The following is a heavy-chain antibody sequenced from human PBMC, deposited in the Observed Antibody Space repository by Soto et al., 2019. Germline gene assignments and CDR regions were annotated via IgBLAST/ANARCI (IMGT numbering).Heavy chain of an antibody. CDR2: IYYSGST. CDR3: ARGATVTTTYFDY. D-gene: IGHD4-17*01. J-gene: IGHJ4*02. CDR1: GGSISSYY. V-gene: IGHV4-59*01. Sequence: SETLSLTCTVSGGSISSYYWSWIRQPPGKGLEWIAYIYYSGSTNYNPSLKSRVTISVDTSKNQFSLKLSSVTAADTAVYYCARGATVTTTYFDYWGQGTLVTVSS.